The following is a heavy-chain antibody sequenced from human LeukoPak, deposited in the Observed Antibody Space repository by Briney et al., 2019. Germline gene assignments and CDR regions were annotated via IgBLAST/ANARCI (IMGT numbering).Heavy chain of an antibody. Sequence: GGSLRLSCAASGFTFSDYYMRWIRQAPGKGLEWVSYISSSGSTIYYADSVKGRFTISRDNAKNSLYLQMNSLRAEDTAVYYCARDRGHYSDAFDIWGQGTMVTVSS. J-gene: IGHJ3*02. V-gene: IGHV3-11*04. CDR1: GFTFSDYY. CDR3: ARDRGHYSDAFDI. CDR2: ISSSGSTI. D-gene: IGHD4-11*01.